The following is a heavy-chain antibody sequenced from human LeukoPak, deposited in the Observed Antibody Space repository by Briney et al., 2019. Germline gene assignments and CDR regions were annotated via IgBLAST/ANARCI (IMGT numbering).Heavy chain of an antibody. J-gene: IGHJ4*02. D-gene: IGHD6-13*01. V-gene: IGHV1-69*13. CDR3: ARGAIVAAGYDY. CDR2: IIPIFGTA. Sequence: ASVKVSCTASGGTFSSYAISWVRQAPGQGLEWMGGIIPIFGTANYAQKFQGRVTITADESTSTAYMELSSLRSEDTAVYYCARGAIVAAGYDYWGQGTLVTVSS. CDR1: GGTFSSYA.